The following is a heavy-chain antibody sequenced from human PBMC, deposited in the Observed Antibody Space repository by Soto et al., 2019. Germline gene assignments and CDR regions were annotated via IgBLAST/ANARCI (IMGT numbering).Heavy chain of an antibody. Sequence: QVQLQESGPGLVKPSETLSLTCTVSGGSISSYYWSWIRQPPGKGLEWIGYIYYSGSTNYNPSLESRVTISVDTSKNQFSLKLSSVTAADTAVYYCARTHLYYDFWSGYRNDWYFDLWGRGTLVTVSS. CDR3: ARTHLYYDFWSGYRNDWYFDL. J-gene: IGHJ2*01. CDR1: GGSISSYY. D-gene: IGHD3-3*01. V-gene: IGHV4-59*13. CDR2: IYYSGST.